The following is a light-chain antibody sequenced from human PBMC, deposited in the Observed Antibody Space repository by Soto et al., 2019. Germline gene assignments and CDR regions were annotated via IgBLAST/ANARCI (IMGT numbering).Light chain of an antibody. V-gene: IGKV1-39*01. CDR3: QQSYSLTRT. CDR1: QNIIDY. J-gene: IGKJ1*01. Sequence: DIQVTQSPSSLSASVGDKVTITCRASQNIIDYLNWYQQRPGTPPKLLIYRASNLQSEVPSRFSGSGSGTDISLTISSLQHEDFATYYCQQSYSLTRTFGQGTRV. CDR2: RAS.